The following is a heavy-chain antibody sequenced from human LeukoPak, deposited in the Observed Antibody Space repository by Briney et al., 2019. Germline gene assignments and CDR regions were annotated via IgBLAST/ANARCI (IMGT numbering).Heavy chain of an antibody. CDR1: GFTFNNYG. V-gene: IGHV3-30*02. J-gene: IGHJ6*03. CDR3: AKDSAFYYIDV. D-gene: IGHD3-10*01. CDR2: IRYNGNNQ. Sequence: GGSLRLSCAASGFTFNNYGMHWVRQAPGKGLEWVAFIRYNGNNQYYADSVKGRFTISRDNSKNTLYLQMNSLEGDDTAVYYCAKDSAFYYIDVWGKGTSVIISS.